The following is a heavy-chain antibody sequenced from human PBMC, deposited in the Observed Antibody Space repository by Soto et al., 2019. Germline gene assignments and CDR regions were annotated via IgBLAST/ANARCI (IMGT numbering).Heavy chain of an antibody. J-gene: IGHJ6*02. D-gene: IGHD3-9*01. V-gene: IGHV1-58*01. CDR1: GFTFTSSA. CDR3: ARDSYYDILTGGYGMDV. CDR2: IVAGSGNT. Sequence: ASVKVSCKASGFTFTSSAVQWVRQARGQRLEWIGWIVAGSGNTNYAQKFQERVTITRDMSTSTAYMELSRLRSDNTAVYYCARDSYYDILTGGYGMDVWGQGTTVTVSS.